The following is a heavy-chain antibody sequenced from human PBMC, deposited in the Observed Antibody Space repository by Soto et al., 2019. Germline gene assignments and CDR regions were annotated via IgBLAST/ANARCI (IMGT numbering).Heavy chain of an antibody. V-gene: IGHV3-74*01. CDR2: INYDGSST. CDR3: ARQMGNNY. Sequence: EVQLVESGGGLVQPGGSLRLSCAASGFTFSSDWMHWVRQVPGKGLVWVSRINYDGSSTYYGDSVKGRFTISRDNAKNTLYLQMNSLRAEDRAVYYCARQMGNNYWGQGTLVTVSS. D-gene: IGHD7-27*01. CDR1: GFTFSSDW. J-gene: IGHJ4*02.